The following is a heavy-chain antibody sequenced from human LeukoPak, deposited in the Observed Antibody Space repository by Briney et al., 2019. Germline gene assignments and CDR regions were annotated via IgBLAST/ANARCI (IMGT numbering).Heavy chain of an antibody. D-gene: IGHD2-21*02. CDR3: ARALGDIVVVTDGAFDI. CDR2: ISSSSSYI. CDR1: GFTFSSYS. Sequence: GGSLRLSCAASGFTFSSYSMNWVRQAPGKGLEWVSSISSSSSYIYYADSVKGRLTISRDNAKNSLYLQMNSLRAEDTAVYYCARALGDIVVVTDGAFDIWGQGTMVTVSS. J-gene: IGHJ3*02. V-gene: IGHV3-21*01.